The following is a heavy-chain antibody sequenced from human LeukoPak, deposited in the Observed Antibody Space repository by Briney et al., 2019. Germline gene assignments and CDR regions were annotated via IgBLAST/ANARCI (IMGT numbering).Heavy chain of an antibody. CDR3: ARGYGSGSYYNPSDY. CDR2: MNPNSGDT. V-gene: IGHV1-8*02. CDR1: GYTFTGYY. D-gene: IGHD3-10*01. J-gene: IGHJ4*02. Sequence: ASVKVSCKASGYTFTGYYMHWVRQAPGQGLEWMGWMNPNSGDTGYAQKFQGRVTMTRNTSISTAYMELSSLRSEDTAVYYCARGYGSGSYYNPSDYWGQGTLVTVSS.